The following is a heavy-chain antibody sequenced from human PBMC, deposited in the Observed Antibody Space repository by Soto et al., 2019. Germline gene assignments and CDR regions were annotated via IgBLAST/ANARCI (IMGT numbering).Heavy chain of an antibody. J-gene: IGHJ4*02. D-gene: IGHD3-22*01. CDR1: GYTFTSYY. CDR2: INPSGGST. Sequence: GASVKVSCKASGYTFTSYYMHWVRQAPGQGLEWMGIINPSGGSTSYAQKFQGRVTMTRDTSTSTVYMELSSLRSEDTAVYYCARSTYYYDSSGYPPFDYWGQGTLVTVSS. V-gene: IGHV1-46*01. CDR3: ARSTYYYDSSGYPPFDY.